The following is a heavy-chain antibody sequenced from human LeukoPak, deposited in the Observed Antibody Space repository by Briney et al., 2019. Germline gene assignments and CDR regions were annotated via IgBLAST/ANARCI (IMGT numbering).Heavy chain of an antibody. CDR1: GGSFSGYY. V-gene: IGHV4-34*01. CDR2: INHSGST. CDR3: ASLSRRYSYGAYYFDY. D-gene: IGHD5-18*01. Sequence: SETLSLTCAVYGGSFSGYYWSWIRQPPGKGLEWIGEINHSGSTNYNPSLKSRVTISVDTSKNQFSLKLRSVTAADTAVYYCASLSRRYSYGAYYFDYWGQGTLVTVSS. J-gene: IGHJ4*02.